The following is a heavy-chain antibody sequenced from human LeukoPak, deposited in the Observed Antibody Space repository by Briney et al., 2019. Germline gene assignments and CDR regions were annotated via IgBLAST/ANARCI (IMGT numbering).Heavy chain of an antibody. CDR2: IGSYGGDT. CDR1: TSR. Sequence: GASVTVSSKATSRISWVRQAPGQGLEWMGWIGSYGGDTYYAQKFQGRVTVTTDTSTSTVYMEVRSLRSDDTAVYYCARDLWNFYDDSGYYRDFDSWGQGTLVTVSS. V-gene: IGHV1-18*01. D-gene: IGHD3-22*01. CDR3: ARDLWNFYDDSGYYRDFDS. J-gene: IGHJ5*01.